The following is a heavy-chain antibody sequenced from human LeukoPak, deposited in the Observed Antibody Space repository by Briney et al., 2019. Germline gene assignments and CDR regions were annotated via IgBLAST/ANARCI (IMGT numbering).Heavy chain of an antibody. J-gene: IGHJ6*03. CDR3: ARLGGAQGRDYYYYMDV. D-gene: IGHD1-26*01. Sequence: GESLKISCKGSGYSFTSYWIGWVRQMPGKGLEWMGIIYPGDSDTRYSPSFQGQVTISADKSISTAYLQWSSLKASDTAMYYCARLGGAQGRDYYYYMDVWGKGTTVTVSS. V-gene: IGHV5-51*01. CDR2: IYPGDSDT. CDR1: GYSFTSYW.